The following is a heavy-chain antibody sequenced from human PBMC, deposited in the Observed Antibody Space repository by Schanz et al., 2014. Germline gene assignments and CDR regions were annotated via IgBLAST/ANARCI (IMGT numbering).Heavy chain of an antibody. D-gene: IGHD3-10*01. CDR2: INPNSGDT. V-gene: IGHV1-2*04. J-gene: IGHJ6*02. CDR1: GYAFSDYG. Sequence: QVQLEQSGAEVKKPGASVKVSCKTSGYAFSDYGITWVRQAPGQGLEWMGWINPNSGDTNYAQKFQGWVTMTRDTSISTAYMELRNLRSDDTAVYYCARAKRFGDMDVWGQGTTVTVSS. CDR3: ARAKRFGDMDV.